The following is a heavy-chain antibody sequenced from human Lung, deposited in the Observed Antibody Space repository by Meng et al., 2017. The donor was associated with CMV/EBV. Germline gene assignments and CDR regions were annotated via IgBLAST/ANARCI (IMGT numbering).Heavy chain of an antibody. V-gene: IGHV3-53*01. CDR3: ARDLRPSGGGMDV. CDR1: GFSVNSNF. Sequence: GGSLRLXXAASGFSVNSNFMNWVRQAPGKGLEWVSVIYTGGITYYADSVKGRFTISRDNSKNTVHLQMNNLRPGDTAVYYCARDLRPSGGGMDVWGRGTTVTVSS. J-gene: IGHJ6*02. CDR2: IYTGGIT. D-gene: IGHD2-8*02.